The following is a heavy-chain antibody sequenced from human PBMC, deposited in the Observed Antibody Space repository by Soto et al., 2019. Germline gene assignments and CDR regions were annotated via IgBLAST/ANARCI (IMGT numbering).Heavy chain of an antibody. CDR2: IQTKTGGGTA. J-gene: IGHJ3*02. CDR1: GLSFSDVK. D-gene: IGHD4-17*01. CDR3: ATDYGWAFQI. V-gene: IGHV3-15*01. Sequence: EVQLVASGGVLVKPGASLRLSCAGSGLSFSDVKMTWVRQLPGKGLEWVGRIQTKTGGGTADYPAAVRGRFTISRDDSKNTLYLQLNSLKTEDSAVYYCATDYGWAFQIWGQGTTVTVSS.